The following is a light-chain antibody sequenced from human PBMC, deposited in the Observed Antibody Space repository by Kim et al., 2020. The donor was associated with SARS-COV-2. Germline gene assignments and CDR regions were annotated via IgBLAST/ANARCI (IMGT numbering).Light chain of an antibody. J-gene: IGLJ2*01. CDR2: QDS. V-gene: IGLV3-1*01. CDR3: QAWDSSMV. Sequence: SYELTQPPSVSVSPGQTASITCSGDKFGDKYVCWYQQKAGQSPVLVIYQDSKRTSGIPERFSGSNSGNTATLTISGIQAMDEADYYCQAWDSSMVFAGGT. CDR1: KFGDKY.